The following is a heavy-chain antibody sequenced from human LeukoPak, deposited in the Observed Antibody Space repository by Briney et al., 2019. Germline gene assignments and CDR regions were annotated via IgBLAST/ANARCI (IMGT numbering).Heavy chain of an antibody. V-gene: IGHV1-3*01. CDR1: GSTFTSYA. CDR2: INAGNGNT. J-gene: IGHJ4*02. Sequence: ASVKVSCKASGSTFTSYAMHWVRQAPGQRLEWMGWINAGNGNTKYSQKFQGRVTITRDTSASTAYMELSSLRSEDTAVYYCAREGLPDSSGYYFTYWGQGTLVTVSS. CDR3: AREGLPDSSGYYFTY. D-gene: IGHD3-22*01.